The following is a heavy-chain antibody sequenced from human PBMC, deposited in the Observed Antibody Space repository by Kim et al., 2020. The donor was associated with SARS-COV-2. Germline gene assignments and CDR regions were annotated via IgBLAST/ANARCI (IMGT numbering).Heavy chain of an antibody. D-gene: IGHD3-22*01. J-gene: IGHJ6*02. V-gene: IGHV3-30*04. CDR2: ISYDGSNK. CDR3: AREGVYYYDSSGYNYYYYGMDV. CDR1: GFTFSSYA. Sequence: GGSLRLSCAASGFTFSSYAMHWVRQAPGKGLEWVAVISYDGSNKYYADSVKGRFTISRDNSKNTLYLQMNSLRAEDTAVYYCAREGVYYYDSSGYNYYYYGMDVWGQGTTVTVSS.